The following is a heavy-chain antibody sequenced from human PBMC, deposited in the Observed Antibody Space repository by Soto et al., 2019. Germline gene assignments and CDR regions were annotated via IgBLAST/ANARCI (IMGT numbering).Heavy chain of an antibody. V-gene: IGHV3-23*01. CDR2: ISGSGGST. Sequence: GGSLRLSCAASGFTFSSYAMSWVRQAPGKGLEWVSAISGSGGSTYYADSLKGRFTISRDNSKNTLYLQMNSLRAEDTAVYYCAKASIPGIAAAGTSDWFDPWGQGTLVTVSS. CDR1: GFTFSSYA. D-gene: IGHD6-13*01. J-gene: IGHJ5*02. CDR3: AKASIPGIAAAGTSDWFDP.